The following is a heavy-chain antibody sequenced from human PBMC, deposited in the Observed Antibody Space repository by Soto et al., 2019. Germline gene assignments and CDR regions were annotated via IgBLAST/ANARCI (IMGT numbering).Heavy chain of an antibody. CDR1: GFTFKTYG. J-gene: IGHJ3*02. CDR3: ARGGGYSYGTNDAFDI. V-gene: IGHV3-30*03. CDR2: ISDDGSNK. D-gene: IGHD5-18*01. Sequence: GGSLRLSCAASGFTFKTYGMHWVRQAPGKGLGWVAVISDDGSNKYNIASVEGRFTISRDNSKNTLSLQMNSLRDEDTAVYYCARGGGYSYGTNDAFDIWGQGTMVTVSS.